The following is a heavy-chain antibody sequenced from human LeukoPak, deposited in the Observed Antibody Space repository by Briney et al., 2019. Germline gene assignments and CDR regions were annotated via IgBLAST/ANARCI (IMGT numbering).Heavy chain of an antibody. CDR2: IYYSGST. CDR3: ARDNWNDLKQDAFDI. V-gene: IGHV4-39*07. D-gene: IGHD1-20*01. J-gene: IGHJ3*02. Sequence: SSETLSLTCTVSGGSISSSSYYWGWIRQPPGKGLEWIGSIYYSGSTYYNPSLKSRVTISVDTSKNQFSLKLSSVTAADTAVYYCARDNWNDLKQDAFDIWGQGTMVTVSS. CDR1: GGSISSSSYY.